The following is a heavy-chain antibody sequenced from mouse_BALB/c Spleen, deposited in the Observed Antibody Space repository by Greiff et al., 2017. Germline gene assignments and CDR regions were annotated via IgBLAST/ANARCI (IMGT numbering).Heavy chain of an antibody. Sequence: EVHLVESGGGLVQPGGSRKLSCAASGFTSSDYGMAWVRQAPGKGPEWVAFISNLAYSIYYADTVTGRFTISRENAENTLYLEMSSLRSEDTAMYYCARESGRYAMDYWGQGTSVTVSS. CDR3: ARESGRYAMDY. D-gene: IGHD4-1*01. CDR1: GFTSSDYG. V-gene: IGHV5-15*02. J-gene: IGHJ4*01. CDR2: ISNLAYSI.